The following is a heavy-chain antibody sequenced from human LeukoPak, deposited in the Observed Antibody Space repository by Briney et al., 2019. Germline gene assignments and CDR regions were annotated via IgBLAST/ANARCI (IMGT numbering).Heavy chain of an antibody. CDR2: IIPIIVTA. CDR1: VGTFNNYA. J-gene: IGHJ5*02. Sequence: SLKLSCKASVGTFNNYAINCVRQAPGQRLEWIGGIIPIIVTANYAQKFQGRVKITSDKSTSTAYIELSSLKSEDTAVYYCARGYGGNFNWFDTWGQGTLVTVSS. D-gene: IGHD4-23*01. CDR3: ARGYGGNFNWFDT. V-gene: IGHV1-69*06.